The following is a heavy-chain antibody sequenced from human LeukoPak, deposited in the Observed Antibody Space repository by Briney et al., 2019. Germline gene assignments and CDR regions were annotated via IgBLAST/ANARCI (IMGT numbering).Heavy chain of an antibody. CDR2: IVGSSST. CDR3: ARIGAGSSRDY. J-gene: IGHJ4*02. CDR1: GFTFSNFA. D-gene: IGHD6-13*01. V-gene: IGHV3-21*01. Sequence: GGSLRLSCAASGFTFSNFAMTWVRQAPGKGLEWVSSIVGSSSTYYADSLKGRFTISRDNAKNSLYMQMNSLRAEDTAVYYCARIGAGSSRDYWGQGTLVTVSS.